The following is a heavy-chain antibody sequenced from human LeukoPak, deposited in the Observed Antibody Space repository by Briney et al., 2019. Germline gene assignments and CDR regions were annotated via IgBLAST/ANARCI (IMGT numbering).Heavy chain of an antibody. CDR3: ARTAVAGTRYFDY. V-gene: IGHV4-59*02. J-gene: IGHJ4*02. Sequence: PGGSLRLSCAASGFTVSSNYMSWIRQPPGKGLEWIGYIYYSGSTNYNPSLKSRVTISVDTSKNQFSLKLSSVTAADTAVYYCARTAVAGTRYFDYWGQGTLVTVSS. CDR2: IYYSGST. CDR1: GFTVSSNY. D-gene: IGHD6-19*01.